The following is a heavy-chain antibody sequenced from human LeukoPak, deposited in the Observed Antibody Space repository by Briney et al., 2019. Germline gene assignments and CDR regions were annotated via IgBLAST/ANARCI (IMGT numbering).Heavy chain of an antibody. CDR3: ARGIAVAGTGFDY. D-gene: IGHD6-19*01. J-gene: IGHJ4*02. CDR1: SGSFSGYY. V-gene: IGHV4-34*01. CDR2: INHSGST. Sequence: SETLSLTCAVYSGSFSGYYWSWIRQPPGKGLEWIGEINHSGSTNYNPSLKSRVTISVDTSKNQFSLKLSSVTAADTAVYYCARGIAVAGTGFDYWGQGTLVTVSS.